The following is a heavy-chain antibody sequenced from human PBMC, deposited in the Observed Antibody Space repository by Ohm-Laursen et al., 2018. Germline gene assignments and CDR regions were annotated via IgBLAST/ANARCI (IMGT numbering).Heavy chain of an antibody. D-gene: IGHD2-8*01. J-gene: IGHJ4*02. V-gene: IGHV1-69*04. CDR3: AREYCTNGVCYIDY. CDR1: GGTISSYA. CDR2: IIPILGIA. Sequence: SVKVSCKASGGTISSYAISWVRQAPGQGLEWMGRIIPILGIANYAQKFQGRVTITADKSTSTAYMELSSLRSEDTAVYYCAREYCTNGVCYIDYWGQGTLVTVSS.